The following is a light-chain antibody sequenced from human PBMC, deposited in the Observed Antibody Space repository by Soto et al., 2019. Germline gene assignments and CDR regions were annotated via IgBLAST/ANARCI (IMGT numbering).Light chain of an antibody. CDR2: GAS. V-gene: IGKV3-15*01. CDR1: QSVTIN. CDR3: QQYNNWPYT. J-gene: IGKJ2*01. Sequence: EIVMTQSPATLSVSPGERATLSCRASQSVTINLAWYQQKPGQPPRLLIYGASTRATGSPARFSGSGSGTEFTLTISSMQSEDFAVYYCQQYNNWPYTFGQGTKVDIK.